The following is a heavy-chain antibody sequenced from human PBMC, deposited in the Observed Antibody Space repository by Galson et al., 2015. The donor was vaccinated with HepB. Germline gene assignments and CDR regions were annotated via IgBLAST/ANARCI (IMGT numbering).Heavy chain of an antibody. D-gene: IGHD3-10*01. CDR2: IYYAGNT. CDR1: GGSITSSSYY. CDR3: ARDMLVGGYFDS. V-gene: IGHV4-39*07. Sequence: LSLTCTVSGGSITSSSYYWGWIRQPPGKGLEWIGTIYYAGNTYYNVSLKSRVTISVDTSRNQFSLNLSSVTAADTAVYYCARDMLVGGYFDSWGQGTLVTVSS. J-gene: IGHJ4*02.